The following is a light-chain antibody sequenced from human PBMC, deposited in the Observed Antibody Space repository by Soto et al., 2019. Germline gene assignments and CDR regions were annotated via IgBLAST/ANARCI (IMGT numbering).Light chain of an antibody. CDR1: QSVSSY. Sequence: EIVLTHSPATLSLSPGERATLSCRASQSVSSYLAWYQQKPGQAPRLLIYDASNRATGIPARFSGSGSGTDFTLTISSLEPEDFAVHYCQQRSNWPPLTFGGGTKVEIK. J-gene: IGKJ4*01. V-gene: IGKV3-11*01. CDR3: QQRSNWPPLT. CDR2: DAS.